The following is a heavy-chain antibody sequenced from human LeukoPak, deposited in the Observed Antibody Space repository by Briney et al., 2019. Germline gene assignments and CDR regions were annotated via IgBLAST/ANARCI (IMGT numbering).Heavy chain of an antibody. V-gene: IGHV4-39*01. CDR2: IYYSGST. CDR1: GGSISSSSYY. CDR3: AKQGHYSY. Sequence: SETLSLTCTVSGGSISSSSYYGRWIRQPPGKGLEWIGSIYYSGSTYYNPSLKTRVTISVDTSKKQFSLKLSSVTAADTPVYYCAKQGHYSYGGQGTLVTVSS. D-gene: IGHD2-15*01. J-gene: IGHJ4*02.